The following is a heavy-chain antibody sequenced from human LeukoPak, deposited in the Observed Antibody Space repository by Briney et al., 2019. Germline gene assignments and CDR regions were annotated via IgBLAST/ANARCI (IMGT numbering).Heavy chain of an antibody. Sequence: GRSLRLSCAASGFTFSRYEMNWVRQAPGKGLEWVSYISRSGGTIYFADSVKGRFTISRDNAKNSLYLQMSSLRAEDTAVYYCARDYASDYWGQGTLVTVSS. CDR3: ARDYASDY. V-gene: IGHV3-48*03. D-gene: IGHD3-10*01. J-gene: IGHJ4*02. CDR2: ISRSGGTI. CDR1: GFTFSRYE.